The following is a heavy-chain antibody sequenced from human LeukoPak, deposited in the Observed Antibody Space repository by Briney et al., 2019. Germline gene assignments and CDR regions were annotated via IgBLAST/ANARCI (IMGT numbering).Heavy chain of an antibody. D-gene: IGHD6-6*01. CDR3: ARGGVYSTSAVDY. CDR2: ISGSSGYI. V-gene: IGHV3-21*06. CDR1: GFTFSHYY. Sequence: GGSLRLSCAASGFTFSHYYMTWVRQAPGKGLEWVSSISGSSGYIFYADSVKGRFTISRDNAKNSLYLQMNSLRAEDTAVYYCARGGVYSTSAVDYWGQGTLVTVSS. J-gene: IGHJ4*02.